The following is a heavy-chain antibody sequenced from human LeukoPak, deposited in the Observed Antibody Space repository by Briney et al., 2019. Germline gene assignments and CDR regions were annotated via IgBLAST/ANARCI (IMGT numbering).Heavy chain of an antibody. CDR1: GFTFSSYG. Sequence: GGSLRLSCAASGFTFSSYGTHWVRQAPGKGLEWVAVIWYDGSNKYYADSVKGRFTISRDNSKNTLYLQMNSLRAEDTAVYYCARDPVGYCSSTSCFYFDYWGQGTLVTVSS. CDR3: ARDPVGYCSSTSCFYFDY. V-gene: IGHV3-33*01. D-gene: IGHD2-2*01. J-gene: IGHJ4*02. CDR2: IWYDGSNK.